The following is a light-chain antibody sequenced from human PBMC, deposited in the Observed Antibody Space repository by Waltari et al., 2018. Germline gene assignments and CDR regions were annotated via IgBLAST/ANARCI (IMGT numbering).Light chain of an antibody. CDR2: GST. Sequence: QSVLTQPPSVSGAPGQRVTLSCTGSGPNIGAGYAVHWYQQLPRAAPKLLIYGSTSRPLGVPARFFGSTSGTSASLAITGLQAEDEADYYCQSYDTSLSVVFGGGTKLTVL. CDR3: QSYDTSLSVV. CDR1: GPNIGAGYA. J-gene: IGLJ3*02. V-gene: IGLV1-40*01.